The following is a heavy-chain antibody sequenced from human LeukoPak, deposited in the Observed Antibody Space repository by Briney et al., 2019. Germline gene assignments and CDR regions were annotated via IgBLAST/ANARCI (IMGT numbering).Heavy chain of an antibody. J-gene: IGHJ4*02. CDR3: ARVVEMATILYYFDY. Sequence: GGSLRLSCAASGFTFDDYGLSWVRQAPGKGLEWVSGINWNGGSTGYADSVKGRFTISRDNAKNSLYLQMNSLRAEDTALYYCARVVEMATILYYFDYWGQGTLVTVSS. D-gene: IGHD5-24*01. V-gene: IGHV3-20*04. CDR2: INWNGGST. CDR1: GFTFDDYG.